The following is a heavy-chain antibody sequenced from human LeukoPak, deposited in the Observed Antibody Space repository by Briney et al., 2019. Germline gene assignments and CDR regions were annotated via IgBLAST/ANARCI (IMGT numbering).Heavy chain of an antibody. J-gene: IGHJ1*01. Sequence: PGGSLRLSCAASGLTFSSYAMSWVRQAPGKGLEWVSAISGSGGSTYYADSVKGRFTISRDNSKNTLYLQMNSLRAEDTAVYYCAKSVQWLVTEYFQHWGQGTLVTVSS. D-gene: IGHD6-19*01. CDR1: GLTFSSYA. CDR2: ISGSGGST. V-gene: IGHV3-23*01. CDR3: AKSVQWLVTEYFQH.